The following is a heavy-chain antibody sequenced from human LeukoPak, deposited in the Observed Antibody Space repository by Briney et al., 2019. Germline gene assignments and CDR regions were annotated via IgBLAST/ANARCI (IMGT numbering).Heavy chain of an antibody. Sequence: ASVKVSCKASGYTFTSYDINWVRQATGQGLEWMGWMNPNSGNTGYAQKFQGRVTMTWNTSISTAYMELSSLRPEDTAVYYCARGGILTGYYRYYYYYMDVWGKGTTVTVSS. CDR3: ARGGILTGYYRYYYYYMDV. J-gene: IGHJ6*03. D-gene: IGHD3-9*01. CDR1: GYTFTSYD. CDR2: MNPNSGNT. V-gene: IGHV1-8*01.